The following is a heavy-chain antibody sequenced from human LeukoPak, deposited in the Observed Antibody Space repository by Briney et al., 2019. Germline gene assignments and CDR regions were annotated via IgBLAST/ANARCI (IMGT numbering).Heavy chain of an antibody. CDR1: GFTFSSYS. CDR2: ISRSSSNI. Sequence: GFLRLSCSAPGFTFSSYSMKWVRQAPGKGLEWGSSISRSSSNIYYADSLKGRFTISRDNAKNSLYLQMNSLRAEDTAVYYCARDYGAAAGLIDYWGQGTLVTVSS. CDR3: ARDYGAAAGLIDY. J-gene: IGHJ4*02. V-gene: IGHV3-21*01. D-gene: IGHD6-13*01.